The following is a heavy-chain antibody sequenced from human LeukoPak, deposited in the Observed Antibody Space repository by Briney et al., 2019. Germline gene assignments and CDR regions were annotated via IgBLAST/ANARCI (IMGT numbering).Heavy chain of an antibody. CDR2: ISAYNGNT. V-gene: IGHV1-18*04. D-gene: IGHD3-9*01. J-gene: IGHJ4*02. CDR1: GYTFTSYG. CDR3: ARHPLRYFDWSPIYYFDY. Sequence: GASVKASCKASGYTFTSYGISWVRQAPGQRLEWMGWISAYNGNTNYAQKLQGRVTMTTDTSTSTAYMELRSLRSDDTAVYYCARHPLRYFDWSPIYYFDYWGQGTLVTVSS.